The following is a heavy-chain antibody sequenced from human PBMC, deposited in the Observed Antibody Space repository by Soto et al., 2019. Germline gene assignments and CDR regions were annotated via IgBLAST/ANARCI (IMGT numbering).Heavy chain of an antibody. CDR2: IYHSGST. D-gene: IGHD6-13*01. CDR1: GGSISSGGYS. V-gene: IGHV4-30-2*01. CDR3: ARSPRTPIAAAGLDWFDP. Sequence: SETLSLTCAVSGGSISSGGYSWSWIRQPPGKGLEWIGYIYHSGSTYYNPSLKSRVTIPVDRSKNQFSLKLSSVTAADTAVYYCARSPRTPIAAAGLDWFDPWGQGTLVTVSS. J-gene: IGHJ5*02.